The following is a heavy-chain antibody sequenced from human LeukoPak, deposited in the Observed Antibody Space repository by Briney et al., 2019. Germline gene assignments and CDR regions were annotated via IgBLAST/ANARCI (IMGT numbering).Heavy chain of an antibody. V-gene: IGHV4-34*01. D-gene: IGHD3-9*01. CDR2: INHSGST. CDR1: GGSFSGYY. CDR3: ARSTEYDILTGYYNERYFDY. Sequence: SETLSLTCAVYGGSFSGYYWNWIRQPPGKGLEWIGEINHSGSTNYNPSLKSRVTISVDTSKNDFSLKLSSVTAADTAVYYCARSTEYDILTGYYNERYFDYWGQGTLVTVSS. J-gene: IGHJ4*02.